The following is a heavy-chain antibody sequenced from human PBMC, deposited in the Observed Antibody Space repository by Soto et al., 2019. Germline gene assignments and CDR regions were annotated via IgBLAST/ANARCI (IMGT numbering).Heavy chain of an antibody. CDR2: VSYDGSNK. J-gene: IGHJ4*02. Sequence: GGSLRLSCAASGFTFSSYGVHWVRQAPGKGLEWVASVSYDGSNKHYAASVKGRFTISRDDSKKTAYLQMNSLESEDTAVYYCSRDDSDWFFNWGRGTLVTVSS. D-gene: IGHD3-9*01. CDR1: GFTFSSYG. V-gene: IGHV3-30*03. CDR3: SRDDSDWFFN.